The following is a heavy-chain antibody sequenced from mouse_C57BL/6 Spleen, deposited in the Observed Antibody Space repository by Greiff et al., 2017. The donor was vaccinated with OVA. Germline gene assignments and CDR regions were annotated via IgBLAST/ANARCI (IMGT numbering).Heavy chain of an antibody. CDR1: GYTFTDYY. D-gene: IGHD2-4*01. CDR3: AMGDYDGYWYCDV. CDR2: IYPGSGNT. J-gene: IGHJ1*03. V-gene: IGHV1-76*01. Sequence: QVQLQQSGAELVRPGASVKLSCKASGYTFTDYYINWVKQRPGQGLEWIARIYPGSGNTYYNEKFKGKATLTAEQSSSTAYMQLSSLTSEDSAADFCAMGDYDGYWYCDVWGTGTTVTVSS.